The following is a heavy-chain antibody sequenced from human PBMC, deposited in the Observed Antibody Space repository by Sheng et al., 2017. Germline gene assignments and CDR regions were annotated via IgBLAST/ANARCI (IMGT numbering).Heavy chain of an antibody. D-gene: IGHD5-18*01. J-gene: IGHJ4*02. CDR3: ARAGEDTAMGSEGPTFDY. CDR1: GGSISSYY. Sequence: QVQLQESGPGLVKPSETLSLTCTVSGGSISSYYWSWIRQPPGKGLEWIGYIYYSGSTNYNPSLKSRVTISVDTSKNQFSLKLSSVTAADTAVYYCARAGEDTAMGSEGPTFDYWGQGTLVTVSS. CDR2: IYYSGST. V-gene: IGHV4-59*01.